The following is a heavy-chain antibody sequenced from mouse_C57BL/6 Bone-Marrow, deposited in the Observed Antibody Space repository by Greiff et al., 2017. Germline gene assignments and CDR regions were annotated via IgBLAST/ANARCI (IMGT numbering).Heavy chain of an antibody. D-gene: IGHD2-3*01. CDR1: GYSITSGYY. CDR3: ARCDAWFAY. CDR2: ITSDGSN. Sequence: ESGPGLVKPSPSLSLTCSVTGYSITSGYYWNWIRQFPGNKLEWMGYITSDGSNNYNQSLKNRISFTLDTSKNPFFLKLNSVTTEDTATYYCARCDAWFAYWGQGTLVTVSA. J-gene: IGHJ3*01. V-gene: IGHV3-6*01.